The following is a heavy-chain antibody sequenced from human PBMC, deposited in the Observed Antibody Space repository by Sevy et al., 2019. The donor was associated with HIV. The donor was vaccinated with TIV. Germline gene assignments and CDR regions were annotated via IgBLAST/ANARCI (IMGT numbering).Heavy chain of an antibody. CDR3: AREGEEMAPRSTLDY. CDR1: GYTFTSYD. D-gene: IGHD2-2*01. J-gene: IGHJ4*02. V-gene: IGHV1-8*01. CDR2: MNPNSGNT. Sequence: ASVKVSCKASGYTFTSYDINWVRQATGQGLEWMGWMNPNSGNTGYAQTFQGRVTMTRNTSISTAYMELSRLRSDDTAVYYCAREGEEMAPRSTLDYWGQGTLVTVSS.